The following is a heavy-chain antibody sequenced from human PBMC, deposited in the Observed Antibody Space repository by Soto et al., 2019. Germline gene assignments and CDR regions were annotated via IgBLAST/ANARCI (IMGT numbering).Heavy chain of an antibody. J-gene: IGHJ3*02. CDR3: ARLELLVVPNEAFDI. CDR2: IYPGDSDT. Sequence: GESLKISCKGSGYSFTSYWIGCVRQMPGKGLEWMGIIYPGDSDTRYSTSFQGQVTISADKSISTAYLQWSSLKASDPAMDYCARLELLVVPNEAFDIWGQGTMVTVSS. CDR1: GYSFTSYW. V-gene: IGHV5-51*01. D-gene: IGHD2-15*01.